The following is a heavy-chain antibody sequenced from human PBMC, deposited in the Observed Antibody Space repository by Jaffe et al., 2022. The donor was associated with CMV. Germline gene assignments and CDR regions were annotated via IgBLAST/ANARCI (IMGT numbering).Heavy chain of an antibody. CDR2: TIPIFNTS. V-gene: IGHV1-69*01. Sequence: QVQLMQSGAEVKQPGSSVKVSCKASGGTFSSYTISWVRQAPGQGPEWMGGTIPIFNTSNYAQRFQDRLTITADESTGTAYMELTSLRSEDTAVYYCARLQLWTSFFDSWGQGTLVTVSS. D-gene: IGHD5-18*01. CDR3: ARLQLWTSFFDS. J-gene: IGHJ4*02. CDR1: GGTFSSYT.